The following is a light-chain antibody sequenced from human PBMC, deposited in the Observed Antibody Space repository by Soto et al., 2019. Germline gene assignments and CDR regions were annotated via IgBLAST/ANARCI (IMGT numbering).Light chain of an antibody. CDR1: QNIGYY. J-gene: IGKJ1*01. Sequence: DIQTTQSPSSLSASVGDRVTITCRTSQNIGYYLNWYQQKPGKAPNLLIYSASGLQSGVPSRFSGSGSGTDFTLTISSLQPEDVATYYCQQSYNTPWTFGQGTRVEIE. V-gene: IGKV1-39*01. CDR3: QQSYNTPWT. CDR2: SAS.